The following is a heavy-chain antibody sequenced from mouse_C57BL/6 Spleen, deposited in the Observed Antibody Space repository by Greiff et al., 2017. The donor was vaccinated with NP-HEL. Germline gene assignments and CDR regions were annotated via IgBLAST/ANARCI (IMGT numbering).Heavy chain of an antibody. CDR3: ARRRLFDY. CDR2: ISSGGSYT. J-gene: IGHJ2*01. CDR1: GFTFSSYG. V-gene: IGHV5-6*02. Sequence: EVMLVESGGDLVKPGGSLKLSCAASGFTFSSYGMSWVRQTPDKRLEWVATISSGGSYTYYPDSVKGRFTISRDNAKNTLYLQMSSLKSEDTAMYYCARRRLFDYWVQGTTLTVSS.